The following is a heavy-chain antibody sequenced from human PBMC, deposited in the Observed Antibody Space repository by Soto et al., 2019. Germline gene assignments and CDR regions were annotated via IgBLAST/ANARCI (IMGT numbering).Heavy chain of an antibody. J-gene: IGHJ3*01. V-gene: IGHV1-69*06. Sequence: GASLKVSCKTSGGTFRTYAISWVRQAPGQGIEWMGGIIPIIGSTTYVQKFQGRVTITADKSTSTVYMELTSLRSDDTAAYYCARAGLSYCGGDCYDDAFAVRGQGTMVTVSS. D-gene: IGHD2-21*02. CDR3: ARAGLSYCGGDCYDDAFAV. CDR1: GGTFRTYA. CDR2: IIPIIGST.